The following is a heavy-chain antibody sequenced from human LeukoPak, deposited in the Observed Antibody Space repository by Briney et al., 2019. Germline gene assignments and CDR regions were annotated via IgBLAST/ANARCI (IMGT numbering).Heavy chain of an antibody. V-gene: IGHV5-51*01. J-gene: IGHJ4*02. D-gene: IGHD6-19*01. Sequence: GESLKISCKCSGYSFTNHWIGWVRQVPGKGLEWMGIIYPGDSDTRYSPSFQGQVTISADKSISTAYLQWSSLKASDTAMYYCARHTAVTGSLDYWGQGTLVTVSS. CDR3: ARHTAVTGSLDY. CDR2: IYPGDSDT. CDR1: GYSFTNHW.